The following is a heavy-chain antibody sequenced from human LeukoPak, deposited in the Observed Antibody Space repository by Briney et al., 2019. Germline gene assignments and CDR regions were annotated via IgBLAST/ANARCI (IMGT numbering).Heavy chain of an antibody. J-gene: IGHJ4*02. Sequence: PSETLSLTCTVSGGSISSGGYYWSWIRQHPGKGLERIGYIYYSGSTYYIPCLKSRVTISVDTSKNQFSLKLGSVTAADTAVYYCARCIQQQLVRKTPYFDYWGQGTLVTVSS. D-gene: IGHD6-13*01. CDR1: GGSISSGGYY. V-gene: IGHV4-31*03. CDR3: ARCIQQQLVRKTPYFDY. CDR2: IYYSGST.